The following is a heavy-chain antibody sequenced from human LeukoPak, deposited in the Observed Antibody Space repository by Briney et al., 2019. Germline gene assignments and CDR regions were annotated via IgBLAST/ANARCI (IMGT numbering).Heavy chain of an antibody. D-gene: IGHD3-10*01. CDR1: GFTFSSYS. CDR2: ISSSRSYI. V-gene: IGHV3-21*01. J-gene: IGHJ4*02. Sequence: GGSLRLSCAASGFTFSSYSMNWVRQAPGKGLEWVSSISSSRSYIYYADSVKGRFTISRDNAKNSLYLQMNSLRAEDTAVYYCARDGDYYGSGSEGPLDYWGQGTLVTVSS. CDR3: ARDGDYYGSGSEGPLDY.